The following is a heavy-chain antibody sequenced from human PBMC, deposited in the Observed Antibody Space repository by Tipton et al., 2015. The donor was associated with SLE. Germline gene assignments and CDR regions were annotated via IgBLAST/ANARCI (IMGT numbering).Heavy chain of an antibody. D-gene: IGHD2-2*01. J-gene: IGHJ6*03. CDR3: ARINVPTAMDFYYYYMDV. V-gene: IGHV4-30-2*01. CDR1: GASISTEGYS. CDR2: IFHTGSA. Sequence: TLSLTCVVSGASISTEGYSWSWIRQPPGKGLEWIGYIFHTGSAYYNPSLKSRVTISVDTSKNQFSLKLSSVTAADTAQYYCARINVPTAMDFYYYYMDVWGNGTTVTVSS.